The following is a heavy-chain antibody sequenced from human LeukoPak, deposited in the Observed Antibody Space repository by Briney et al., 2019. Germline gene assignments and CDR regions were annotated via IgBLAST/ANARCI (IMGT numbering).Heavy chain of an antibody. CDR3: AREELMVCRTHIFDY. CDR2: ISSSSSTI. Sequence: PGGSLRLSCAASGFTVSSNYMSWVRQAPGKGLEWVSYISSSSSTIYYADSVKGRFTISRDNAKNTLYLQMNSLRAEDTAVYYCAREELMVCRTHIFDYWGQGTLVTVSS. V-gene: IGHV3-48*01. CDR1: GFTVSSNY. D-gene: IGHD2-8*01. J-gene: IGHJ4*02.